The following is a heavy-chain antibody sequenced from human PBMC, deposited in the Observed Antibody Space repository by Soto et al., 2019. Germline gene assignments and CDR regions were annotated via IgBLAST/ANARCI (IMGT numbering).Heavy chain of an antibody. CDR2: IIPIFGKT. CDR3: ATSGYNYGPFDY. CDR1: GDTFKNYA. J-gene: IGHJ4*01. D-gene: IGHD2-15*01. Sequence: ASVKVSCKASGDTFKNYAISWVRQAPGQGLEWMGGIIPIFGKTDYAQTFHGRVTISGNESTYTAHMELRGLRSDDTALYYCATSGYNYGPFDYWGRGLLVTVSS. V-gene: IGHV1-69*13.